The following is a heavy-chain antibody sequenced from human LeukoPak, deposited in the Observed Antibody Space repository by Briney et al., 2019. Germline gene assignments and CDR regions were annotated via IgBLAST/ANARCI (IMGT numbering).Heavy chain of an antibody. CDR3: TTDWRYTRELAFDY. CDR2: IKSKTYGGTP. J-gene: IGHJ4*02. D-gene: IGHD6-13*01. Sequence: GGSLRLSCAASGFTFSSYAMSWVRQAPGKGLEWVGRIKSKTYGGTPDYAAPVKGRFSISRDDSKNTLYLQMNSLKTEDTAVYYCTTDWRYTRELAFDYWGQGTLVTVSS. CDR1: GFTFSSYA. V-gene: IGHV3-15*01.